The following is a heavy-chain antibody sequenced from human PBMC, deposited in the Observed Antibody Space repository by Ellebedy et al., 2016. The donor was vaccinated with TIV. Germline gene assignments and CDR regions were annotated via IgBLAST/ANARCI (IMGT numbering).Heavy chain of an antibody. Sequence: GESLKISCAASGFTFSSYWMHWVRQASGKGLVWVSRINSDGSGTTYADSVKGRFTISRDNAKNTLYLQMNSLRAEDTAVYYCGRSYGMDVWGQGTTVTVSS. CDR2: INSDGSGT. CDR3: GRSYGMDV. J-gene: IGHJ6*02. V-gene: IGHV3-74*03. CDR1: GFTFSSYW.